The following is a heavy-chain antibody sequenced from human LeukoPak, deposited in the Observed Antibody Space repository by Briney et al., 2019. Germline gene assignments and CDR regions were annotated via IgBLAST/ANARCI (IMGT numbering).Heavy chain of an antibody. Sequence: GGSLRLSCAASGFTFSSYSMNWVRQAPGKGLEWVSSISPSSNYIYYADSVKARFTISRDNAKTSLYLQMNSLRAEDTAVYYCARDLRHPVGGTSYWGQGTLVTVSS. CDR2: ISPSSNYI. CDR3: ARDLRHPVGGTSY. CDR1: GFTFSSYS. V-gene: IGHV3-21*01. D-gene: IGHD4-23*01. J-gene: IGHJ4*02.